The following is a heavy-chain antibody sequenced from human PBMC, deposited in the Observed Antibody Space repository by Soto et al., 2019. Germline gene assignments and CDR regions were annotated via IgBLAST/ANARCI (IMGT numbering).Heavy chain of an antibody. CDR2: ICACGTT. CDR3: ARHRRETGTDARPLDN. J-gene: IGHJ4*02. V-gene: IGHV4-39*01. Sequence: QLQLQGSGPGLRKPSDTLSLTCTVSGDSISGCDYYWGWVRQPPGKGLASIGSICACGTTYYNPPLKRRATLAVDSSNHQLSLRLPGVTAADPAVYFCARHRRETGTDARPLDNWGQGILVTVSS. D-gene: IGHD1-1*01. CDR1: GDSISGCDYY.